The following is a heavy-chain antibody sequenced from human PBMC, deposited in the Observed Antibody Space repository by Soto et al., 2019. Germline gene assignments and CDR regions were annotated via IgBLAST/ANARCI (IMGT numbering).Heavy chain of an antibody. D-gene: IGHD6-13*01. CDR1: GGSISSYY. V-gene: IGHV4-59*01. CDR2: IYYSGST. CDR3: ARDPGWAAAGRYYYGMDV. J-gene: IGHJ6*02. Sequence: SETLSLTCTVSGGSISSYYWSWIRQPPGKGLEWIGYIYYSGSTNYNPSLKSRVTISVDTSKNQFSLKLSSVTAADTAVYYCARDPGWAAAGRYYYGMDVWGQGTTVTLSS.